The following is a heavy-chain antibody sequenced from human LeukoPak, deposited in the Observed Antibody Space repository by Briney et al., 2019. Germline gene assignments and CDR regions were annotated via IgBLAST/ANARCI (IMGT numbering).Heavy chain of an antibody. J-gene: IGHJ4*02. V-gene: IGHV4-34*01. CDR1: GGSFSGYY. CDR3: ARLDGGNSGYFDY. D-gene: IGHD4-23*01. Sequence: SETLSLTCAVYGGSFSGYYWSWIRQPPGKGLEWIGEINHSGSTNYNPSLKSRVTISVDTSKNQFSLKLSSVTAADTAVYFCARLDGGNSGYFDYWGQGTLVTVSS. CDR2: INHSGST.